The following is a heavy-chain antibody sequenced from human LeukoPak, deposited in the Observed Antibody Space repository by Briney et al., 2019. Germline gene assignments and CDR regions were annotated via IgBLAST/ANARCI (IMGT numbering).Heavy chain of an antibody. CDR1: GFTFSSYG. J-gene: IGHJ4*02. CDR3: ARDRLEPGVIDY. V-gene: IGHV3-30*03. Sequence: GGSLRLSCAASGFTFSSYGMHWVRQAPGKGLEWVAVISYDGSNKYYADSVKGRFTISRDNSKNTLYLQMNSLRAEDTAVYYCARDRLEPGVIDYWGQGTLVTVSS. D-gene: IGHD6-19*01. CDR2: ISYDGSNK.